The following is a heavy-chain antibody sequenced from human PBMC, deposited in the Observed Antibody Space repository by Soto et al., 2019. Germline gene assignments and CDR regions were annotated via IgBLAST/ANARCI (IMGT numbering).Heavy chain of an antibody. D-gene: IGHD5-12*01. CDR2: IGGSGSII. J-gene: IGHJ4*02. CDR3: ARVQRGYDVLGY. Sequence: GGSLRLSCAASGFTFSDYYMSWIRQAPGKGLEWVSYIGGSGSIIYYADSVKGRFTISRDNAKNSLHLQLTSLRAEDTAVYYCARVQRGYDVLGYWGQGTLVTVSS. V-gene: IGHV3-11*01. CDR1: GFTFSDYY.